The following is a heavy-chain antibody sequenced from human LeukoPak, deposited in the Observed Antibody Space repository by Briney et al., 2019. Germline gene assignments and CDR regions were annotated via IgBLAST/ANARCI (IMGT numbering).Heavy chain of an antibody. CDR2: ISWNNGNI. CDR1: GFIFDDYA. J-gene: IGHJ4*02. V-gene: IGHV3-9*03. Sequence: PGRSLRLSCAASGFIFDDYAVHWVRLAPGKGLEWVSGISWNNGNIGYADSVKGRSTISRDNAKNSLYLQMNSLRAEDMALYYCAKDMFATMARNSFDSWGQGTLVTVSS. D-gene: IGHD3-10*01. CDR3: AKDMFATMARNSFDS.